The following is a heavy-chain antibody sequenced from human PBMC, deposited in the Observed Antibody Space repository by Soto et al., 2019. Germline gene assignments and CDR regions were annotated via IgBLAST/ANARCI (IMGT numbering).Heavy chain of an antibody. CDR3: ARDAAVGLFDY. Sequence: GASVKVSCKASGYTFTSYAMQWVRQAPGQRLEWMGWIDAGNGNTKYSQKFQGRVTMTTDTSTSTAYMELRSLRSDDTAVYYCARDAAVGLFDYWGQGTLVTVSS. CDR2: IDAGNGNT. V-gene: IGHV1-3*01. D-gene: IGHD1-26*01. CDR1: GYTFTSYA. J-gene: IGHJ4*02.